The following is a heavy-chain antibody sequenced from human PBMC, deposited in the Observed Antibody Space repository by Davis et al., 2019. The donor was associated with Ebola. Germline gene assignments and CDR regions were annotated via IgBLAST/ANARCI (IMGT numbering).Heavy chain of an antibody. V-gene: IGHV3-73*01. CDR2: IRSKANSYAT. J-gene: IGHJ4*02. D-gene: IGHD4-17*01. CDR1: GFTFSGSA. Sequence: GESLKISCAASGFTFSGSAMHWVRQASGKGLEWVGRIRSKANSYATAYAASVKGRFTISRDDSKNTAYLQMNSLKTEDTAVYYCTRQDGVEDYWGPGTLVTVSS. CDR3: TRQDGVEDY.